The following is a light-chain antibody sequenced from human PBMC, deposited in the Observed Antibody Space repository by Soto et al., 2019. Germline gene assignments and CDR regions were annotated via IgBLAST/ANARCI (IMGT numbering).Light chain of an antibody. CDR1: QSVSSK. J-gene: IGKJ5*01. Sequence: EIVMTQSPATLSVSPGERAALSCRASQSVSSKLAWYRQRPGQAPRLLVYGSSNRATGIPDRFSGSGSVRDFTLTIDRLESEDSAVYYCQQYDDSSVIFGQGTRLEIK. CDR2: GSS. CDR3: QQYDDSSVI. V-gene: IGKV3D-15*01.